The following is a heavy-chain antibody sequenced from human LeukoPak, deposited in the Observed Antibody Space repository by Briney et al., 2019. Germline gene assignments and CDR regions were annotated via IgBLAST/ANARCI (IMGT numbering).Heavy chain of an antibody. V-gene: IGHV1-2*02. CDR1: GYTFTGYY. CDR2: INPNSGGT. CDR3: ARVVGRFSNWFDP. Sequence: ASVKVSCKASGYTFTGYYMHWVRQVPGQALEWMGWINPNSGGTNYAQKFQGRVTMTRDTSITTAYMELSRLRSEDTAVYYCARVVGRFSNWFDPWGQGTLVTVSS. D-gene: IGHD3-3*01. J-gene: IGHJ5*02.